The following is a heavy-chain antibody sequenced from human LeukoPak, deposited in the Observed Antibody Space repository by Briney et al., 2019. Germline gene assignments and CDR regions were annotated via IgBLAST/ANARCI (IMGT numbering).Heavy chain of an antibody. CDR2: ISSNGGST. CDR3: ARDLGDRSGSYYLDY. D-gene: IGHD3-10*01. V-gene: IGHV3-64*01. Sequence: GGSLRLSCAASGFTFSSYGMHWVRQAPGKGLEYVSAISSNGGSTYYANSVKDRFTISRDNSKNTLYLQMGSLRAEDMAVYYCARDLGDRSGSYYLDYWGQGTLVTVSS. CDR1: GFTFSSYG. J-gene: IGHJ4*02.